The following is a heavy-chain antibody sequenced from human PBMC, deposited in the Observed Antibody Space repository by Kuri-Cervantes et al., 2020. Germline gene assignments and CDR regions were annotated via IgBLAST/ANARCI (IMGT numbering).Heavy chain of an antibody. CDR3: ARGIWLQDYGMDV. CDR1: GFTLEDYA. J-gene: IGHJ6*02. Sequence: SLKIYCAVSGFTLEDYAMHWVRQAPGKGLEWVSGISWNSGSIGYADSVKGRFTIPRDNAKNSLYLQMNSLRAEDTAVYYCARGIWLQDYGMDVWGRGTTVTVSS. V-gene: IGHV3-9*01. D-gene: IGHD5-24*01. CDR2: ISWNSGSI.